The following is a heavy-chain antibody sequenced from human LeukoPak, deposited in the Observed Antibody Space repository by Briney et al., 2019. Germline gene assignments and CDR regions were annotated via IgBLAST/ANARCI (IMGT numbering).Heavy chain of an antibody. CDR1: GFTFSDYY. CDR2: IKQDGSEK. J-gene: IGHJ6*02. V-gene: IGHV3-7*04. CDR3: ARVYGSGSHYPYRMDV. Sequence: PGGSLRLSCAASGFTFSDYYMSWVRQAPGKGLEWVANIKQDGSEKYYVDSVKGRFTISRDNGKNSLYLQMNSLRAEDTAVYYCARVYGSGSHYPYRMDVWGQGTTVTVSS. D-gene: IGHD3-10*01.